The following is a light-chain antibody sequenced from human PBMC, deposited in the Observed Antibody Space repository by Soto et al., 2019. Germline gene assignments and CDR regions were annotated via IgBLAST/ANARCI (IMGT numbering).Light chain of an antibody. CDR1: QTVSDNS. Sequence: EIVLTQSPGALSMSPGERATLSCRASQTVSDNSLAWYQQKPGQAPRLLIYGASTRATDIPDRFSGSGSGTDFTLTISRLGREDFVLYYWQQYGGSPRVIFGGGTKVEIK. CDR2: GAS. V-gene: IGKV3-20*01. J-gene: IGKJ4*01. CDR3: QQYGGSPRVI.